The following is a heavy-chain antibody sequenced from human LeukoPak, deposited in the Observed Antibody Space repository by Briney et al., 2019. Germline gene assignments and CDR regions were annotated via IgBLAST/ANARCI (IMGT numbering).Heavy chain of an antibody. D-gene: IGHD6-13*01. J-gene: IGHJ5*02. CDR3: AEDLTGIAAAAVDWFDP. Sequence: PGGSLRLSCAASGFTFSSYGMSWVRQAPGKGLEWVSAISGSGGSTYYADSVKGRFTISRDNSKNTLYLQMNSLRAEDTAVYYCAEDLTGIAAAAVDWFDPWGQGTLVTVSS. CDR2: ISGSGGST. V-gene: IGHV3-23*01. CDR1: GFTFSSYG.